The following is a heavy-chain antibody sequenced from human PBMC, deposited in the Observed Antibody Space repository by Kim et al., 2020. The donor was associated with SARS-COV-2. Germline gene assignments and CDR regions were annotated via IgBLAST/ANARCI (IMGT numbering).Heavy chain of an antibody. Sequence: GGSLRLSCAASGFTFSSYGMHWVRQAPGKGLEWVAVISYDGSNKYYADSVKGRFTISRDNSKNTLYLQMNSLRAEDTAVYYCAKDMVTFDYWGQGTLVTVSS. CDR3: AKDMVTFDY. V-gene: IGHV3-30*18. J-gene: IGHJ4*02. CDR2: ISYDGSNK. CDR1: GFTFSSYG. D-gene: IGHD2-21*02.